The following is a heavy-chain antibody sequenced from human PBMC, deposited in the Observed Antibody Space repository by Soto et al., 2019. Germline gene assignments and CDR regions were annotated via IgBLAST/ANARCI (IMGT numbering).Heavy chain of an antibody. CDR1: GGSISTYY. CDR2: ISYSGST. J-gene: IGHJ6*02. CDR3: ARGTRATQYYYYFYGMDV. Sequence: SETRSLTCTVSGGSISTYYWTWIRQPPGKGLEWIGYISYSGSTNYNPSLKSRLTISLNTSKKHFSLKLSSVTAADTAVYYCARGTRATQYYYYFYGMDVWGQGTTVTVSS. V-gene: IGHV4-59*01.